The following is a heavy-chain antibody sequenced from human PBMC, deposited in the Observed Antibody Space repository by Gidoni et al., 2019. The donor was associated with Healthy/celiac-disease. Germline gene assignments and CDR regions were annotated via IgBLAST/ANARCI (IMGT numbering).Heavy chain of an antibody. CDR2: IYHSGST. CDR3: ARAAGGCGGDCYSDY. D-gene: IGHD2-21*02. V-gene: IGHV4-31*03. CDR1: GFSISSGGYY. Sequence: QVQLQESGPGLVKPSQTLSLLCSVSGFSISSGGYYWSWIRQHPGKGLEWIGHIYHSGSTYYNPSSKSRVTIAVDTSKNQFSLKLSSVNVADTAVYYCARAAGGCGGDCYSDYWGQGTLVTVSS. J-gene: IGHJ4*02.